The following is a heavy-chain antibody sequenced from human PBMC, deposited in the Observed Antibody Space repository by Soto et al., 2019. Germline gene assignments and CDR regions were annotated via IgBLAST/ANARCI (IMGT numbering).Heavy chain of an antibody. CDR1: GGSISSYY. J-gene: IGHJ3*02. CDR3: ARVHQHDAFDI. V-gene: IGHV4-59*01. CDR2: IYYSGST. D-gene: IGHD2-2*01. Sequence: SETLSLTCTVSGGSISSYYWSWIRQPPGKGLEWIGYIYYSGSTNYNPSLKSRVTISVDTSKNQFSLKLSSVTAADTAVHYCARVHQHDAFDIWGQGTMVTVSS.